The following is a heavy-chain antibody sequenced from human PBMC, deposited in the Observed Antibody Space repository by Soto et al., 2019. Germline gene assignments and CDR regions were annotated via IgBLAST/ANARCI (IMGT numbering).Heavy chain of an antibody. CDR3: ARTLTIFGVVIEVRWFDP. Sequence: PSETLSLTCTVSGGSISSGGYYWNWIRQHPGKGLEWIGYTYYSGNTYYNPSLNSRVTISADTSKNQFSLKLSSVTAADTAVYYCARTLTIFGVVIEVRWFDPWGQGTLVTVSS. V-gene: IGHV4-31*03. CDR2: TYYSGNT. J-gene: IGHJ5*02. CDR1: GGSISSGGYY. D-gene: IGHD3-3*01.